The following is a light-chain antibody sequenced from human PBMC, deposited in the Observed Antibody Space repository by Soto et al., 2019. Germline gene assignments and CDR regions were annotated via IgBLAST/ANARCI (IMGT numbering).Light chain of an antibody. CDR2: DAS. CDR3: QQYNTYSRT. Sequence: DIQMTQSPSTLSGSVGDRVTITCRASQTISSWLAWYQQKPGKAPKLLIYDASSLESGVPSRFSGSGSGTEFTLTISSLQPDDFGTYYCQQYNTYSRTFGQGTRLEI. J-gene: IGKJ5*01. CDR1: QTISSW. V-gene: IGKV1-5*01.